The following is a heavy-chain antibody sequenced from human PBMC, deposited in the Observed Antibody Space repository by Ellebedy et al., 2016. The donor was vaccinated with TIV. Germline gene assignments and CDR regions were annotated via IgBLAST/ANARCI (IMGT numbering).Heavy chain of an antibody. V-gene: IGHV4-59*01. J-gene: IGHJ4*02. CDR2: IYYSGST. Sequence: SETLSLXXAVYGGSFSSYYWSWIRQPPGKGLEWIGYIYYSGSTNYNPSLKSRVTISVDTSKNQFSLKLSSVTAADTAVYYCARGGYSSSWYTLYVYWGQGTLVTVSS. CDR1: GGSFSSYY. CDR3: ARGGYSSSWYTLYVY. D-gene: IGHD6-13*01.